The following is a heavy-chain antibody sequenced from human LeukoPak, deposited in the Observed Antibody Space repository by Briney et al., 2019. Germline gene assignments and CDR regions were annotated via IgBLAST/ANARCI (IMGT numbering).Heavy chain of an antibody. V-gene: IGHV3-9*01. Sequence: PEGSLRLSCAASGFTFDDYAMHWVRQAPGKGLEWVSGISWNSGSIGYADSVKGRFTISRDNAKNSLYLQMNSLRAEDTALYYCAKDKPSYFSDYYYYYYMDVWGKGTTVTVSS. D-gene: IGHD2/OR15-2a*01. CDR2: ISWNSGSI. CDR1: GFTFDDYA. CDR3: AKDKPSYFSDYYYYYYMDV. J-gene: IGHJ6*03.